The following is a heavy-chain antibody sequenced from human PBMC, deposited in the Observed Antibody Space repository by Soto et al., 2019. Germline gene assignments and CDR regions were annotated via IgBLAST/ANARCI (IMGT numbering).Heavy chain of an antibody. CDR3: ARDKITGLFDY. V-gene: IGHV4-34*01. CDR1: GGSFSGYY. D-gene: IGHD2-8*02. Sequence: PSETLSLTCAVYGGSFSGYYWTWIRQPPGTGLEWIGEINHSGRTNYNPSLKSRVTISVDTSKNQFSLKLTSVTAADTAVYYCARDKITGLFDYWGQGTLVTVS. J-gene: IGHJ4*02. CDR2: INHSGRT.